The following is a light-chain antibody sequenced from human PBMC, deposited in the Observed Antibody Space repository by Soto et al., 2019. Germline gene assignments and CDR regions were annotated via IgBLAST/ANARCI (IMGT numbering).Light chain of an antibody. CDR2: GAS. CDR3: QQYGSSPQYT. V-gene: IGKV3-20*01. J-gene: IGKJ2*01. CDR1: QSVSSSY. Sequence: EIVLTQSPGTLSLSPGERATLSCRASQSVSSSYLAWYQQKPDQAPRLLIYGASSRATGIPDRFIGSGSGTDFTLTTGRLEPEDFAVYYCQQYGSSPQYTFGQVTKLEIK.